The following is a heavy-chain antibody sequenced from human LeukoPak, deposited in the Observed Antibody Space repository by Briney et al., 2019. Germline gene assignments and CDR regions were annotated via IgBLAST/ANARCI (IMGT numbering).Heavy chain of an antibody. CDR3: ASSPSGWPHDAFDI. Sequence: WASVKVSCKASGYTFTGYYMHWVRQAPGQGLEWMGWINAGNGNTKYSQKFQGRVTITRDTSASTAYMELSSLRSEDTAVYYCASSPSGWPHDAFDIWGQGTMVTVSS. CDR2: INAGNGNT. V-gene: IGHV1-3*01. CDR1: GYTFTGYY. D-gene: IGHD6-19*01. J-gene: IGHJ3*02.